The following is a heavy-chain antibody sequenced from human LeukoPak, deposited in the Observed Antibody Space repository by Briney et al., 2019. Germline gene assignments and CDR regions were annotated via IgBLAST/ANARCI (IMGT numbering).Heavy chain of an antibody. CDR2: IYPGDSDT. J-gene: IGHJ6*03. V-gene: IGHV5-51*01. Sequence: GESLKISCKGSGYSFNSYWIGWVRQMPGKGLEWMGIIYPGDSDTRYSPSFHGQVTISADKSISTAYLRWSSLKASDTAMYYCARLGCSSTSCYSYYYMDVWGKGTTVTVSS. CDR3: ARLGCSSTSCYSYYYMDV. D-gene: IGHD2-2*01. CDR1: GYSFNSYW.